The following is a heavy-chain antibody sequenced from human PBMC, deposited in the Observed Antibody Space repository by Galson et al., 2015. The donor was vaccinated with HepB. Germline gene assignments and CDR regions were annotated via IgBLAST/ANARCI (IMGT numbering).Heavy chain of an antibody. D-gene: IGHD1-26*01. Sequence: SVKVSCKASGGTFSSYAISWVRQAPGQGLEWMGGIIPIFGTANYAQEFQGRVTITADESTSTAYMELSSLRSEDTAVYYCARAWEGGDAFDIWGQGTMVTVSS. CDR2: IIPIFGTA. CDR3: ARAWEGGDAFDI. V-gene: IGHV1-69*13. CDR1: GGTFSSYA. J-gene: IGHJ3*02.